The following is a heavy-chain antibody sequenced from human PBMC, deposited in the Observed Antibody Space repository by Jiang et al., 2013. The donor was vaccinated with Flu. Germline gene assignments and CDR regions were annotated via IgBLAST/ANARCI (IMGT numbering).Heavy chain of an antibody. CDR3: AGEASSSSKPFDY. CDR1: GGTFSSYA. Sequence: AEVKKPGSSVKVSCKASGGTFSSYAISWVRQAPGQGLEWMGRIIPILGIANYAQKFQGRVTITADKSTSTAYMELSSLRSEDTAVYYCAGEASSSSKPFDYWGQGTLVTVSS. V-gene: IGHV1-69*04. J-gene: IGHJ4*02. D-gene: IGHD6-6*01. CDR2: IIPILGIA.